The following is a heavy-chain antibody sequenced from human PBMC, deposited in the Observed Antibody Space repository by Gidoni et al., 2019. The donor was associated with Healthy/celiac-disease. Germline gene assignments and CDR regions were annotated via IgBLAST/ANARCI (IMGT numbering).Heavy chain of an antibody. D-gene: IGHD2-2*01. Sequence: VQLVQFGGGLVQPGGSLRLPCAASGSPVSGNYMSWVRQAPGQGLVWVSVIYGGGSTYYADSVKGRFTISRDNSKNTLYLQMNSLRAEDTAVYYCAREEVAPADAFDIWGQGTMVTVSS. CDR3: AREEVAPADAFDI. V-gene: IGHV3-66*01. CDR2: IYGGGST. CDR1: GSPVSGNY. J-gene: IGHJ3*02.